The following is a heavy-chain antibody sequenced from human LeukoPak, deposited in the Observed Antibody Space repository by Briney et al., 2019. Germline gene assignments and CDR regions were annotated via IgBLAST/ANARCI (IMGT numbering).Heavy chain of an antibody. V-gene: IGHV3-23*01. CDR3: AKGCGADWYPSDY. J-gene: IGHJ4*02. CDR2: ISGSGSNT. CDR1: GLVFGKYA. Sequence: PGGSLRLSCAASGLVFGKYAMSWVRQAPGKGLEWDSTISGSGSNTYYADSVKGRFTISRDNSKSTLYLQMNSLRADDTAVYYCAKGCGADWYPSDYWGQGTLVTVSS. D-gene: IGHD2-21*02.